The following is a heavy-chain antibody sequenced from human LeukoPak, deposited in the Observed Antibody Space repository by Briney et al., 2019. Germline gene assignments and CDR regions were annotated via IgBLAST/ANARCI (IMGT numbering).Heavy chain of an antibody. CDR3: ARGYYDSSDFEYFHH. Sequence: ASVTVSCKASGYTFTGYYMHWVRQAPGQGLEWMGWINPNSGGTNCAQKFQGRVTMTRDTSISTACMELSRLTSDDTAMYYCARGYYDSSDFEYFHHWGQGTLVTVSS. V-gene: IGHV1-2*02. CDR2: INPNSGGT. D-gene: IGHD3-22*01. J-gene: IGHJ1*01. CDR1: GYTFTGYY.